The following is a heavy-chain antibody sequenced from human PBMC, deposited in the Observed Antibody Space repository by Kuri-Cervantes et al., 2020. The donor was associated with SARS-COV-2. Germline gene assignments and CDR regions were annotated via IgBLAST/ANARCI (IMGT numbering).Heavy chain of an antibody. J-gene: IGHJ6*03. CDR1: GASNNDYY. V-gene: IGHV4-4*07. Sequence: GSLRLSCTVSGASNNDYYWTWIRQPAGQGLEWIGRIYSSGSTNYNPSLKSRVTMSIDTSTNQFSLRLTSVTAADTAVYYCASSHITTYYYYYMKVWGKGNTVHVAS. CDR3: ASSHITTYYYYYMKV. CDR2: IYSSGST. D-gene: IGHD1-20*01.